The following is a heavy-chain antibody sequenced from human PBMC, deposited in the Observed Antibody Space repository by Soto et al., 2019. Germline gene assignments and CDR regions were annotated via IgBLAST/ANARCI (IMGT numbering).Heavy chain of an antibody. CDR1: GYTFTSYG. J-gene: IGHJ4*02. V-gene: IGHV1-18*01. D-gene: IGHD2-21*02. Sequence: ASVKVSCKASGYTFTSYGISWVRQAPGQGLEWMGWISAYNGNTNYAQKLQGRVTMTTDTSTSTAYMELRSLRSDDTAVYYCARGADIVVVTASYEFDYWGQGTLVTVSS. CDR2: ISAYNGNT. CDR3: ARGADIVVVTASYEFDY.